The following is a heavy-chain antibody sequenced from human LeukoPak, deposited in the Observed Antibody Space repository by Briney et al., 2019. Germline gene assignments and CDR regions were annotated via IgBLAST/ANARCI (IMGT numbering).Heavy chain of an antibody. Sequence: GGSLRLSCAASGFTVSSNYMSWVRQAPGKGLEWVSVIYSGGSTYYADSVKGRFTISRDNSKNTLYLQMNSLRAEDTAVYYCARSRENYYYYGMDVWGQGTTVTVSS. CDR2: IYSGGST. J-gene: IGHJ6*02. V-gene: IGHV3-53*01. CDR3: ARSRENYYYYGMDV. D-gene: IGHD3-10*01. CDR1: GFTVSSNY.